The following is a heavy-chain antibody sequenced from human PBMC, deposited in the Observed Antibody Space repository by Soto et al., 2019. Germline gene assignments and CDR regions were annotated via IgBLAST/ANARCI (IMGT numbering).Heavy chain of an antibody. J-gene: IGHJ4*02. V-gene: IGHV4-59*12. CDR2: ICNSGST. CDR3: ARVYDFWSGYGPFDY. D-gene: IGHD3-3*01. CDR1: GGSIRSYC. Sequence: SETLSLTCTVSGGSIRSYCWTWIRQPPGEGLEWIGCICNSGSTNYNPSLKSRVAISLDTHKNQFSLQLSSVTAADTAVYYCARVYDFWSGYGPFDYWGRGSLVTVSS.